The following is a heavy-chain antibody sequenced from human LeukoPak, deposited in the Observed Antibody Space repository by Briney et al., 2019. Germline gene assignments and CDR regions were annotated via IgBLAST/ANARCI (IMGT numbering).Heavy chain of an antibody. CDR1: GFTFSSYS. D-gene: IGHD1-26*01. CDR2: ISSSSSTI. CDR3: ARGVSGTYYLQTFDY. Sequence: GGSLRLSCAASGFTFSSYSMNWVRQAPGKGLEWVSYISSSSSTIYYADSVKGRFTISGDNSKNTLYLQMNSLRAEDTAVYYCARGVSGTYYLQTFDYWGQGTLVTVSS. V-gene: IGHV3-48*01. J-gene: IGHJ4*02.